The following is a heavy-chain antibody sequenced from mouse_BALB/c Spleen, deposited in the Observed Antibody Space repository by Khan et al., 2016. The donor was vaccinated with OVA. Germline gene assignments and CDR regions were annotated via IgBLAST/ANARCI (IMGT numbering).Heavy chain of an antibody. D-gene: IGHD1-1*02. Sequence: EVELVESGGDLVKPGGSLKLSCAASGFTFSNYAMSWVRQTPEKRLEWVASISSGGTTYSPDSVKGRFTISRDNARNILYLQMNSLRSEDTAMFYCARDYWFTYWGQGTLVTVSA. J-gene: IGHJ3*01. CDR1: GFTFSNYA. CDR3: ARDYWFTY. CDR2: ISSGGTT. V-gene: IGHV5-6-5*01.